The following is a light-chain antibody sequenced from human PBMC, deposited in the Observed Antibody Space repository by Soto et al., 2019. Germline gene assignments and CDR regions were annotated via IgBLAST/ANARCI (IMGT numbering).Light chain of an antibody. CDR3: QQYNNWPLP. V-gene: IGKV3-15*01. CDR2: GAS. CDR1: ESVSRN. J-gene: IGKJ4*01. Sequence: IVRTTSPATRAGSTGEISTVSCRAIESVSRNLDWYKQKPGQAPRLLIYGASTRATGIPARFSGSGSGTEFTLTISSLQSEDFTVYYCQQYNNWPLPFGGGTKVAI.